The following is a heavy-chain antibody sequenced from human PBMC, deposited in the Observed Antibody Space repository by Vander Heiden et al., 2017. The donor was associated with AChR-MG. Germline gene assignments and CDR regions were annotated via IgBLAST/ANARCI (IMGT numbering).Heavy chain of an antibody. J-gene: IGHJ5*02. V-gene: IGHV4-59*01. D-gene: IGHD3-10*01. Sequence: QVQLQASGPGLVQPSETLSPSCPVSGGSISGYYWNLLRQPPGKGLEWIGYIYYSGSTNYNPSLKSRVTISVDTSKNQLSLKLSSVTAADTAVYYCARSLTNYYGSGTYPKGWFDPWGQGTLVTVSS. CDR1: GGSISGYY. CDR2: IYYSGST. CDR3: ARSLTNYYGSGTYPKGWFDP.